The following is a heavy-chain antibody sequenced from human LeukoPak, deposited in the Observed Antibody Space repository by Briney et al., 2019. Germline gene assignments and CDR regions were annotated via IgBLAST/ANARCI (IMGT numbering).Heavy chain of an antibody. CDR3: ATSNDAKIAPFDH. CDR2: INTKGET. V-gene: IGHV4-4*09. CDR1: GVSMSAYQ. J-gene: IGHJ4*02. D-gene: IGHD2-21*01. Sequence: ASETLSLTCTVSGVSMSAYQWSWVRQSPERGLEWIGCINTKGETSYNPSLKSRVTTSVDTSKSQFSLRLTSVTAADTAVYYCATSNDAKIAPFDHWGQGAPVTVSS.